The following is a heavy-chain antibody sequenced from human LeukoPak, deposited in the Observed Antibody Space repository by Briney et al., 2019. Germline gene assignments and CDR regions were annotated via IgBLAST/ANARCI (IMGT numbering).Heavy chain of an antibody. CDR3: ARVSSGSYYILDY. CDR1: GFTFSSYA. J-gene: IGHJ4*02. V-gene: IGHV3-48*03. D-gene: IGHD1-26*01. CDR2: ISSSGSTI. Sequence: GGSLRLSCAASGFTFSSYAMSWVRQAPGKGLEGVSYISSSGSTIYYADSVKGRLTISRDNAKNSLYLQMSSLRAEDTAVYYCARVSSGSYYILDYWGQGTLVTVSS.